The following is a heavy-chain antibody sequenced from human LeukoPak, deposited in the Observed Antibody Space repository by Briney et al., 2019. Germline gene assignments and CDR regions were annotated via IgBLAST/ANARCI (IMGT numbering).Heavy chain of an antibody. V-gene: IGHV1-18*01. CDR3: ALGPAISSSWYSLTDY. CDR1: GYTFTSYG. CDR2: ISAYNGNT. D-gene: IGHD6-13*01. Sequence: GASVKVSCKASGYTFTSYGISWVRQAPGQGLEWMGWISAYNGNTNYAQKLQGRVTMTKDTSTSTAYMELRSLRSDDTAVYYCALGPAISSSWYSLTDYWGQGTLVTVSS. J-gene: IGHJ4*02.